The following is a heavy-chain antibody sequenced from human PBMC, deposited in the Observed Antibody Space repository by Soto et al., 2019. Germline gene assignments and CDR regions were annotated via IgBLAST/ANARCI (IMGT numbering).Heavy chain of an antibody. V-gene: IGHV1-2*02. J-gene: IGHJ3*02. CDR1: GYPVTAYY. D-gene: IGHD3-3*01. Sequence: QLHLVQSGAVVKKPGASVTVSCSASGYPVTAYYMHWVRQAPGRGLEWMGGINPATGAAKYTQTFPGRVTMTRATSTSTVFMELSGLTSEDTAVFYCARGGGVGVAGSAAFDMWGQGTVVTVSS. CDR3: ARGGGVGVAGSAAFDM. CDR2: INPATGAA.